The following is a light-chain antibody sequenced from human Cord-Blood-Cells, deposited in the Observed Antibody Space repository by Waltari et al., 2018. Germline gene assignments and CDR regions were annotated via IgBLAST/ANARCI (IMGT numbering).Light chain of an antibody. Sequence: QSALTQPPSVSGSPGQSVTISCTGTSSDVGSYNRCSWYQQPPSTAPNPMICEVSTRPSGVPYRFSGSKSGNTASLTISGLQAEDEADYYCSSYTSSSTVVFGGGTKLTVL. CDR2: EVS. J-gene: IGLJ2*01. CDR3: SSYTSSSTVV. CDR1: SSDVGSYNR. V-gene: IGLV2-18*02.